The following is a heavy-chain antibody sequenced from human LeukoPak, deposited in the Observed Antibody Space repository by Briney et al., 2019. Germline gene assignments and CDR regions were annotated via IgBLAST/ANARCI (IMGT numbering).Heavy chain of an antibody. Sequence: GGSLTLSCAASGFTFSSYWMHWVRQAPGKGLVWVSVINSDGSGTSYADSVKGRFTISRDNAKNTLYLQMNSLRAEDTALYYCARDTPNWAYAFDIWGQGTMVTVSS. D-gene: IGHD1-1*01. CDR2: INSDGSGT. CDR3: ARDTPNWAYAFDI. CDR1: GFTFSSYW. J-gene: IGHJ3*02. V-gene: IGHV3-74*01.